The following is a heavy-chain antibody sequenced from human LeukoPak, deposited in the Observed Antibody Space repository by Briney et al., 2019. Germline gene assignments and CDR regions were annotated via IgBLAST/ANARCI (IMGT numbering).Heavy chain of an antibody. CDR2: ISGSGGST. D-gene: IGHD2-2*01. Sequence: GGSLRFSCAASGFTFSSYAMSWVRQAPGKGLEWVSAISGSGGSTYYADSVKGRFTISRDNSKNTLYLQMNSLRAEDTTVYYCAKVGEYQLLLYAFDMWGQGTMVTVSS. V-gene: IGHV3-23*01. CDR1: GFTFSSYA. J-gene: IGHJ3*02. CDR3: AKVGEYQLLLYAFDM.